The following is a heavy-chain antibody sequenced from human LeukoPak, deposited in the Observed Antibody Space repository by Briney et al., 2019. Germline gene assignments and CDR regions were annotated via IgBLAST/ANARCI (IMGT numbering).Heavy chain of an antibody. Sequence: ASVKVSCKASGYTFTSYGISWVRRAPGQGLEWMGWISAYNGNTNYAQKLQGRVTMTTDTSTSTAYMELRSLRSDDTAVYYCARWAVEYAIETSVNYYYYGMDVWGQGTTVTVSS. CDR3: ARWAVEYAIETSVNYYYYGMDV. D-gene: IGHD5-24*01. CDR1: GYTFTSYG. J-gene: IGHJ6*02. CDR2: ISAYNGNT. V-gene: IGHV1-18*01.